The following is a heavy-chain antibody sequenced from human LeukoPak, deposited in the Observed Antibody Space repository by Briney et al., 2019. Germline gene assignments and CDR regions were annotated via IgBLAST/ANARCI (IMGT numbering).Heavy chain of an antibody. CDR1: GFTFSSYG. V-gene: IGHV3-43D*03. D-gene: IGHD1-1*01. CDR2: ISWDGGRA. Sequence: GGSLRLSCAASGFTFSSYGMHWVRQAPGKGLEWISLISWDGGRAYYADSVKGRFTISRDNSKISLYLQMNSLRTEDTALYYCAKSLSIRERFHYMDVRGKGTTVTVSS. J-gene: IGHJ6*03. CDR3: AKSLSIRERFHYMDV.